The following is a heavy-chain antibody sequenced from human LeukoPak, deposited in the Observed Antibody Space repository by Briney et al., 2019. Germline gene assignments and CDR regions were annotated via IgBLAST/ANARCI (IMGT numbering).Heavy chain of an antibody. Sequence: GGSLRLSCAASGFTFTRCGFHWVRQAPGKGLEWVSVIWHDGSKEYYADSVKGRFTISRDNSKNMLYLQMNSLRVEDTAVYYCARDGCSTSSCYDFWVQGTLVTVSS. J-gene: IGHJ4*02. D-gene: IGHD2-2*01. CDR3: ARDGCSTSSCYDF. CDR1: GFTFTRCG. CDR2: IWHDGSKE. V-gene: IGHV3-33*01.